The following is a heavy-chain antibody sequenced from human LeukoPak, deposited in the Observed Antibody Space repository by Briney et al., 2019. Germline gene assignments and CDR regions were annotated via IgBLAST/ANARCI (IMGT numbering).Heavy chain of an antibody. V-gene: IGHV1-2*02. D-gene: IGHD7-27*01. J-gene: IGHJ3*02. CDR2: INPNSGGT. Sequence: ASVKVSCKASGYTFTGYYMHWVRQAPGQGLEWMGWINPNSGGTNYAQKFQGRVTMTRDTSISTAYMELSRLRSDDTAVYYCATPNLSSWGWGATDAFDIWGQGAMVTVSS. CDR3: ATPNLSSWGWGATDAFDI. CDR1: GYTFTGYY.